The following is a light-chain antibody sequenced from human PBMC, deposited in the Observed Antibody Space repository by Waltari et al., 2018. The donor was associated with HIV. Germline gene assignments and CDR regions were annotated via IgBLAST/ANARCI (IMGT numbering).Light chain of an antibody. CDR2: DVD. J-gene: IGLJ3*02. CDR1: GNGVHTYQL. CDR3: SSYRNNYVLV. Sequence: QSALTQPASVSGSPGQSITISCTGIGNGVHTYQLVYRSQQQPDMAPQLIIYDVDTRPSGVSYRFSGSKSGNTASLTISGLQAEDEAYYYCSSYRNNYVLVFGGGTKLTVL. V-gene: IGLV2-14*02.